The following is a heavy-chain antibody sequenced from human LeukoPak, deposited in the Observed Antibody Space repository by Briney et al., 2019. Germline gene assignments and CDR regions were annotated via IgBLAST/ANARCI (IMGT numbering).Heavy chain of an antibody. Sequence: SETLSLTCSVSGDSISISDSYWDWIRQPPGKGLEWIGTLYYTGRTYYSPSLKSRLTMSVDTSNNQFSLNLRSVTAADTAVYYCARRRYYDGSGYLEWGQGTLLSVSS. V-gene: IGHV4-39*01. CDR1: GDSISISDSY. CDR2: LYYTGRT. J-gene: IGHJ1*01. D-gene: IGHD3-22*01. CDR3: ARRRYYDGSGYLE.